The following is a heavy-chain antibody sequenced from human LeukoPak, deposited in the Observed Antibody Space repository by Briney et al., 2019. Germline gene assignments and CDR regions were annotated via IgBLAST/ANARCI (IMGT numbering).Heavy chain of an antibody. CDR1: GFIVSSNQ. V-gene: IGHV3-23*01. CDR2: ITSDVGNT. J-gene: IGHJ4*02. CDR3: AKGDYYDFDY. D-gene: IGHD3-10*01. Sequence: GGSLRLSCAASGFIVSSNQMTWVRQAPGKGLEWVSIITSDVGNTYYADSVKGRFTISRDNSKNTLHLQMNSLRAEDTAVYYCAKGDYYDFDYWGQGTLVTVSS.